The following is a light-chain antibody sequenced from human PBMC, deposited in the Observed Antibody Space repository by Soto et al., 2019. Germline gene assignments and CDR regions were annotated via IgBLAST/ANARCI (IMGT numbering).Light chain of an antibody. Sequence: QSVLTQPASVSGSPGQSITISCTGTSSDIGDYYYVSWYQQHPGKAPKLMMFEVRNRPSGVPNRFSGSKSGNTASLTISGLQAEDEADYYCSSYTNNTTPCVFGNGTKVTVL. CDR3: SSYTNNTTPCV. CDR2: EVR. CDR1: SSDIGDYYY. V-gene: IGLV2-14*01. J-gene: IGLJ1*01.